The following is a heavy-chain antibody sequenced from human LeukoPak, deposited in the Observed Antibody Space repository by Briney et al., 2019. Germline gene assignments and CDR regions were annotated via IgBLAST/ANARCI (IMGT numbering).Heavy chain of an antibody. J-gene: IGHJ4*02. CDR2: ISSSSSYI. V-gene: IGHV3-21*01. CDR3: ARGYSSGWYNYFDY. Sequence: GGSLRLSCAASGFTFSSYSMNWVRQAPGKGLEWVSSISSSSSYIYYADSVKGRFTISRDNAKNSLYLQMNSLRAEDTAVYYCARGYSSGWYNYFDYWGQGTLVTVSS. CDR1: GFTFSSYS. D-gene: IGHD6-19*01.